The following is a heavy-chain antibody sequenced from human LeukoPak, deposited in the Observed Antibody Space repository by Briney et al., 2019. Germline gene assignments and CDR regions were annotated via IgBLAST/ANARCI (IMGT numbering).Heavy chain of an antibody. V-gene: IGHV4-39*01. CDR2: IYDSGST. Sequence: SETLSLTCTVSGGSISSSSYKWGWMRQPPGKGLEWIGSIYDSGSTYYNPSLKSRVTISVDTSKNQFSLKLSSVTAADTAVYYCANLDAFDIWGQGTMVTVSS. CDR3: ANLDAFDI. CDR1: GGSISSSSYK. J-gene: IGHJ3*02.